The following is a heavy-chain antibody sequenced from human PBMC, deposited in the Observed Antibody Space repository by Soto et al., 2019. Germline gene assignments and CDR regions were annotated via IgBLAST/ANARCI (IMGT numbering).Heavy chain of an antibody. J-gene: IGHJ4*02. CDR1: GFTFSSYA. D-gene: IGHD6-13*01. CDR3: AEQTRRWGIAAAPGVIH. V-gene: IGHV3-23*01. Sequence: GGSLRLSCAASGFTFSSYAMSWVRQAPGKGLEWVSAISGSGGSTYYTDSVKGRFTISRDNSKNTLYLQMNSLRAEDTAVYYCAEQTRRWGIAAAPGVIHWGQGTLVTVSS. CDR2: ISGSGGST.